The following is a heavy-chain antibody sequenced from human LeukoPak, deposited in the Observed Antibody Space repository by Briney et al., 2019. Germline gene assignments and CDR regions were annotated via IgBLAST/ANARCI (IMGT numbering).Heavy chain of an antibody. J-gene: IGHJ4*02. Sequence: GGSLRLSCAASGFTFSSCSMNWVRQAPGKGLEWVSSISSSSSYIYYADSVKGRFTISRDNAKNSLYLQMNSLRAEDTAVYYCARELYGDYVGYFDYWGQGTLVTVSS. D-gene: IGHD4-17*01. V-gene: IGHV3-21*01. CDR2: ISSSSSYI. CDR3: ARELYGDYVGYFDY. CDR1: GFTFSSCS.